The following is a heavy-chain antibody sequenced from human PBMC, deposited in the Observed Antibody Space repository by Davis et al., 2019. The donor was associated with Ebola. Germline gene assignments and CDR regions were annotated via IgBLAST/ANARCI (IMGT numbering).Heavy chain of an antibody. J-gene: IGHJ5*02. CDR1: GDSISNYY. D-gene: IGHD3-3*01. Sequence: PSETLSLTCTVSGDSISNYYCAWIRQPPGKGLEWIGYISYTGSTNYNPSLHSRVSISRDTSKNQFTLRRSSVSAADTAVYYCARGGERDCWNSNWFDPWGQGTLVTVSS. CDR2: ISYTGST. CDR3: ARGGERDCWNSNWFDP. V-gene: IGHV4-59*01.